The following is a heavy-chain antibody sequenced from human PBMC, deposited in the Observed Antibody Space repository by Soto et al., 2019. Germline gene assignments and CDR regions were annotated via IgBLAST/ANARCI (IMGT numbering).Heavy chain of an antibody. D-gene: IGHD3-9*01. Sequence: GGSLRLSCAISGFSVSGNYMSWVRQAPGKGLEWVSVIYAYSGAATFYAESVKGRFIISRDNSKNTVDLQMNSLRAEDTAVYYCARGLNFDVWGQGVQVTV. CDR3: ARGLNFDV. V-gene: IGHV3-53*01. CDR1: GFSVSGNY. CDR2: IYAYSGAAT. J-gene: IGHJ4*02.